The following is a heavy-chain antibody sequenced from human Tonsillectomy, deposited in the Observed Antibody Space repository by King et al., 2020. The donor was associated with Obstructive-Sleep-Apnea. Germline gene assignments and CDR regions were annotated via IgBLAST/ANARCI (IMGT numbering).Heavy chain of an antibody. V-gene: IGHV4-59*01. CDR1: GGSISSYY. CDR2: IYYSGTT. J-gene: IGHJ4*02. Sequence: VQLQESGPGLVKPSETLSLTCTVSGGSISSYYLSWIRQPPGKGLEWIGYIYYSGTTNYNPSLKSRVTISLDTSKNQFSLKLSSVTAADTAVYYCARGDYSSVWDWGQGTLVTVSS. CDR3: ARGDYSSVWD. D-gene: IGHD6-19*01.